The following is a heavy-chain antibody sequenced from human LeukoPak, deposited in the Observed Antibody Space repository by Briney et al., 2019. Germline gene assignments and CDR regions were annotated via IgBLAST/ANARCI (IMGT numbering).Heavy chain of an antibody. Sequence: ASVKVSCKASGYTFTSYGISWVRQAPGQGLEWMGWISAYNGNTNYAQKLQGRVTMTTDTSTSTAYMELRSLRSDDTAVYYCARRDSSGYQVYYFDYWGQGTLVTVSS. CDR1: GYTFTSYG. D-gene: IGHD3-22*01. CDR2: ISAYNGNT. CDR3: ARRDSSGYQVYYFDY. J-gene: IGHJ4*02. V-gene: IGHV1-18*01.